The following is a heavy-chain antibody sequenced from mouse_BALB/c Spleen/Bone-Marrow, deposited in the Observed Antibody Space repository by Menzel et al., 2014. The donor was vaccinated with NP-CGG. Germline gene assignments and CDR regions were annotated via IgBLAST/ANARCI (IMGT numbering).Heavy chain of an antibody. D-gene: IGHD1-1*02. CDR1: GFSLTSYG. J-gene: IGHJ4*01. Sequence: VKLVESGPGLVAPSQSLSITCTASGFSLTSYGVHWVRQPPGKGLEWLGVIWAGGNTDYNSALMSRLSINKDNSKSQVFLKMNSLQTDDTAMYYCARDESGSCGDYWGQGTSVTVSS. V-gene: IGHV2-9*02. CDR3: ARDESGSCGDY. CDR2: IWAGGNT.